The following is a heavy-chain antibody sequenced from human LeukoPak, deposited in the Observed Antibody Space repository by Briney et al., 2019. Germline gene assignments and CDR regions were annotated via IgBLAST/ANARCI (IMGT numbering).Heavy chain of an antibody. Sequence: GGSLRLSCAASGFTVSSNYMSWVRQAPGKGLEWVSVIYSGGSTYYADSVKGRFTISRDNSKNTLYLQMNSLRAEDTAVYYCARVLANYYLDYWGQGTLVTVSS. CDR2: IYSGGST. V-gene: IGHV3-53*01. CDR3: ARVLANYYLDY. D-gene: IGHD2-8*01. CDR1: GFTVSSNY. J-gene: IGHJ4*02.